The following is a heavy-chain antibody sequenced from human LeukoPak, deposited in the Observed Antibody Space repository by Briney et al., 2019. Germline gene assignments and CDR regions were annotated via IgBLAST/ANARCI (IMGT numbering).Heavy chain of an antibody. V-gene: IGHV4-59*01. Sequence: SETLSLTCTVSGGSISTYYWSWIRQSPGRGLEWIGYIYYSGSTNYNPSLKSRVTILVDTSKNQFSLKLSSVTAADTALYYCARTPTTYTYGTFDSWGQGTLVTVSS. CDR3: ARTPTTYTYGTFDS. D-gene: IGHD5-18*01. CDR1: GGSISTYY. CDR2: IYYSGST. J-gene: IGHJ4*02.